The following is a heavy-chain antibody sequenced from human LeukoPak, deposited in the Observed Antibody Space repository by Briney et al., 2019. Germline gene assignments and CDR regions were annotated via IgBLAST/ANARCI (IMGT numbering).Heavy chain of an antibody. V-gene: IGHV3-33*01. CDR1: GFTFSSYG. Sequence: PGTSLRLSCAASGFTFSSYGMNWVCQAPGKGLEWVAVIWYDGSKKYYVDSVKGRFTISRDSSKNTVDLQMDSLRAEDTALYYCTRENGGDGYRGGTFDIWGQGTMVTVSS. D-gene: IGHD5-24*01. CDR2: IWYDGSKK. CDR3: TRENGGDGYRGGTFDI. J-gene: IGHJ3*02.